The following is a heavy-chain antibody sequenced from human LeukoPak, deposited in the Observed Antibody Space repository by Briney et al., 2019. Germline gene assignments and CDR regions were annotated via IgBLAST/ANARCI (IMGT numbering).Heavy chain of an antibody. CDR2: IYYSGTT. CDR3: ARHSQYSYGLLYFFDF. V-gene: IGHV4-39*01. CDR1: GGSVSSSSYY. D-gene: IGHD5-18*01. J-gene: IGHJ4*02. Sequence: SETLSLTCTVSGGSVSSSSYYWGWIRQPPGKGLEWIGSIYYSGTTYYNPSLKSRVTISVDTTKNQFSLKLRSVTAADTAVYYCARHSQYSYGLLYFFDFWGQGTLVTVSS.